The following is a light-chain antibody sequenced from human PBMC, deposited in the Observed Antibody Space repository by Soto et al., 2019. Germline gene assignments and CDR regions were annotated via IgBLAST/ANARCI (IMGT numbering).Light chain of an antibody. Sequence: EIVMTQSPATLSVSPGERATLSCGASQSVSSNLAWYQQKPGQAPRLLIYAASTRASGIPARFSGTGSGTEFTLTISSLQSEDFAVYFCQQYSDWPPSYTFGQGTKVDIK. CDR2: AAS. CDR1: QSVSSN. V-gene: IGKV3-15*01. J-gene: IGKJ2*01. CDR3: QQYSDWPPSYT.